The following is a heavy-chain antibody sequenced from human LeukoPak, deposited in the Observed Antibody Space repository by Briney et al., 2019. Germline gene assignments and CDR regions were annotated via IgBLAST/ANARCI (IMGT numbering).Heavy chain of an antibody. CDR3: TTGSNRYDSSDFDH. J-gene: IGHJ4*02. CDR2: IYRKTDGGTT. V-gene: IGHV3-15*01. D-gene: IGHD3-22*01. CDR1: GFTFNNAW. Sequence: PGGSLRLSCVASGFTFNNAWMNWVRQAPGKGLEWVGRIYRKTDGGTTEHAAPVKGRFTISRDDSKTTLYLQMNSLKTEDTAVYYCTTGSNRYDSSDFDHWGQGTLVTVSS.